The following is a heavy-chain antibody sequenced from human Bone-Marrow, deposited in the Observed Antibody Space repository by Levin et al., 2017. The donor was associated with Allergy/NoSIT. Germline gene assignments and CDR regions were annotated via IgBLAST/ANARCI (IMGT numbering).Heavy chain of an antibody. CDR2: ISGSGGST. CDR1: GFTFSSYA. D-gene: IGHD3-10*01. J-gene: IGHJ6*02. V-gene: IGHV3-23*01. Sequence: GESLKISCAASGFTFSSYAMSWVRQAPGKGLEWVSAISGSGGSTYYADSVKGRFTISRDNSKNTLYLQMNSLRAEDTAVYYCAKGRGMVRGVKLPYYYYGMDVWGQGTTVTVSS. CDR3: AKGRGMVRGVKLPYYYYGMDV.